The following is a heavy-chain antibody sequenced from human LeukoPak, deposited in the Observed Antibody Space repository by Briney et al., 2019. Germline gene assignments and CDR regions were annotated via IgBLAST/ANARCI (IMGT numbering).Heavy chain of an antibody. CDR1: GASISSTSDY. J-gene: IGHJ4*01. CDR3: ARQRQHCDGGSCFPPDH. Sequence: SETLSLTCTVSGASISSTSDYWGWIRQPPGQGLEWIGNIYYTGRAYYNPSLKSRLTISVDMAKNQFSLKLNSMTATDTAIYYCARQRQHCDGGSCFPPDHWGHGTLVTVSS. D-gene: IGHD2-15*01. CDR2: IYYTGRA. V-gene: IGHV4-39*01.